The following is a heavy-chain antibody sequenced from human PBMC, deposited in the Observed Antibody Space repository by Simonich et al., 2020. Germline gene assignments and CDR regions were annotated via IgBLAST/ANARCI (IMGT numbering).Heavy chain of an antibody. J-gene: IGHJ4*02. CDR2: SNPNRGGT. CDR3: AREGFDY. V-gene: IGHV1-2*02. CDR1: GYTFTGYY. Sequence: QVQLVQSGAEGKKPGASVKVSCKASGYTFTGYYMHWVRQAPGQGLEWMEWSNPNRGGTNDAQKFQGRVTMTRDPSISTAYMELSRLRSDDTAVYYCAREGFDYWGQGTLVTVSS.